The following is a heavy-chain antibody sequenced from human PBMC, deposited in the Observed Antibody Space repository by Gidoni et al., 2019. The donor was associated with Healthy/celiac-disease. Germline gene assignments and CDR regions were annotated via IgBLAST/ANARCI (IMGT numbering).Heavy chain of an antibody. J-gene: IGHJ2*01. CDR3: ARATTMVRGVIGGDWYFDL. D-gene: IGHD3-10*01. Sequence: QVQLVQSGAAVKKPGSSVKVSCKASGGTFSSYAIRWVRQAPGQGLECMGGIIPIFGTANYAQKFQGRVTITADKATSTAYMELSSLRSEDTAVYYCARATTMVRGVIGGDWYFDLWGRGTLVTVSS. CDR1: GGTFSSYA. V-gene: IGHV1-69*06. CDR2: IIPIFGTA.